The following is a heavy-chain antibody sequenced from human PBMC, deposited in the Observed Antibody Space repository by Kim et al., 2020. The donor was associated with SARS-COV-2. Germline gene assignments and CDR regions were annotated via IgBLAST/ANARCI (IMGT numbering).Heavy chain of an antibody. CDR3: ARAGIVGATDYDY. D-gene: IGHD1-26*01. Sequence: SETLSLTCTVSGGSISSYYWSWIRQPPGKGLEWIGYIYYSGSTNYNPSLKSRVTISVDTSKNQFSLKLSSVTAADTAVYYCARAGIVGATDYDYWGQGTL. CDR1: GGSISSYY. V-gene: IGHV4-59*01. CDR2: IYYSGST. J-gene: IGHJ4*02.